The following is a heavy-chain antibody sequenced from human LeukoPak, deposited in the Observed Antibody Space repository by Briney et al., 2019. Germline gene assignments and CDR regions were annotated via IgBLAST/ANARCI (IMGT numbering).Heavy chain of an antibody. J-gene: IGHJ4*02. CDR3: ARDQAYYDILTGYSGIDY. V-gene: IGHV3-64*01. D-gene: IGHD3-9*01. CDR2: ISSNGGST. CDR1: GFTFSSYA. Sequence: GGSLRLSCAASGFTFSSYAMHWVRQAPGKGLEYVSAISSNGGSTYYANSVKGRFTISRGNSKNTLYLQMGSLRAEDMAVYYCARDQAYYDILTGYSGIDYWGQGTLVTVSS.